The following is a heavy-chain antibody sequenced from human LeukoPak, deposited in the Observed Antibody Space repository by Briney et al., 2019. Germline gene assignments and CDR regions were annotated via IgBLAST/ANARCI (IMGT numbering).Heavy chain of an antibody. Sequence: AGSLRLSCAASGFSFSSYWMTWIRQSPEKGLEWVAHIKEDGTVKYYVDSVKGRFTISRDSAKNSVYLQMNDVRVEDTAVYYCVGEAPGYWGQGALVTVSS. J-gene: IGHJ4*02. CDR3: VGEAPGY. CDR1: GFSFSSYW. D-gene: IGHD2-2*01. V-gene: IGHV3-7*01. CDR2: IKEDGTVK.